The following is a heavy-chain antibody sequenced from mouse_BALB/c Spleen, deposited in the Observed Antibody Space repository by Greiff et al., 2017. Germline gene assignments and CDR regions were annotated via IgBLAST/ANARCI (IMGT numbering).Heavy chain of an antibody. V-gene: IGHV1-54*01. CDR2: INPGSGGT. D-gene: IGHD2-14*01. Sequence: QVHVKQSGAELVRPGTSVKVSCKASGYAFTNYLIEWVKQRPGQGLEWIGVINPGSGGTNYNEKFKGKATLTADKSSSTAYMQLSSLTSDDSAVYFCARSARYRWAYAMDYWGQGTSVTVSS. CDR3: ARSARYRWAYAMDY. CDR1: GYAFTNYL. J-gene: IGHJ4*01.